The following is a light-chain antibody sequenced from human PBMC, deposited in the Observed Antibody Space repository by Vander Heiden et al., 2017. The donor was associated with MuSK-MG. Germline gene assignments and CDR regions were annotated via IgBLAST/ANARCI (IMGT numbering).Light chain of an antibody. V-gene: IGKV1-39*01. CDR3: QQSDSTPPFT. J-gene: IGKJ3*01. CDR2: AAS. CDR1: QSTSSY. Sequence: DIQMTQSPSSLSASVGDRVTITCRASQSTSSYLNWYQQKPGKAPKLLIYAASSLQSGVPSRFSGSGSGTDFTLTISSLQPEDFATYYCQQSDSTPPFTFGPGTKVDIK.